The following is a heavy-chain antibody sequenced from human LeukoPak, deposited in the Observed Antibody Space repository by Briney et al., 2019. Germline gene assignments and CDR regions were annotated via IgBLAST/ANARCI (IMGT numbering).Heavy chain of an antibody. D-gene: IGHD2-2*01. V-gene: IGHV1-69*13. CDR3: ARVIQLPNEYFQH. Sequence: SVKVSCKASGGTFSSYAISWVRQAPGQGLEWIGGIIPIFGTANYAQKFQGRVTITADESTSTAYMELSSLRSEDTAVYYCARVIQLPNEYFQHWGQGTLVTVSS. CDR1: GGTFSSYA. J-gene: IGHJ1*01. CDR2: IIPIFGTA.